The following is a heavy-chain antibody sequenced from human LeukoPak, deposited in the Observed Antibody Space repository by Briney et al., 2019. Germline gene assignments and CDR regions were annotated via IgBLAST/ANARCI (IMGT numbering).Heavy chain of an antibody. CDR1: GGTFSSYA. CDR2: SIPIFGTA. J-gene: IGHJ6*03. Sequence: SVSVSCKASGGTFSSYAISGVRQAPGQGLEWRGGSIPIFGTANYAQSLQGRVTLTADESTTTAYMELRSLRSEATAVYYCASAPPPRALYYSYYYMDVWGKGTTVTISS. CDR3: ASAPPPRALYYSYYYMDV. V-gene: IGHV1-69*13. D-gene: IGHD1-26*01.